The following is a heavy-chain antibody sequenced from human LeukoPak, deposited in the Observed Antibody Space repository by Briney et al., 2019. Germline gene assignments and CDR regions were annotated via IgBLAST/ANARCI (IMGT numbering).Heavy chain of an antibody. V-gene: IGHV3-49*03. CDR3: TLNLYCSSTSCYAFDI. D-gene: IGHD2-2*01. CDR1: GFTFGDYA. Sequence: GGSLRLSCTASGFTFGDYAMSWFRQAPGKGLEWVGFIRSKAYGGTTEYAASVKGRFTISRDDSKSIAYLQTNSLKTEDTAVYYCTLNLYCSSTSCYAFDIWGQGTMVTVSS. J-gene: IGHJ3*02. CDR2: IRSKAYGGTT.